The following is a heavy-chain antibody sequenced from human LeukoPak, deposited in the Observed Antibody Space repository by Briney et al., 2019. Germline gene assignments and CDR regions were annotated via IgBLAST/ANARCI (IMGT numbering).Heavy chain of an antibody. CDR3: ARDLDGAGGFDP. V-gene: IGHV4-39*07. Sequence: SETLSLTCTVSGGSISSSSYYWGWIRQPPGKGLEWIGSIYYSGSTYYNPSLKSRVTISVDTSKNQFSLKLSSVTAADTAVYYCARDLDGAGGFDPWGQGTLVTVSS. CDR1: GGSISSSSYY. CDR2: IYYSGST. D-gene: IGHD1-1*01. J-gene: IGHJ5*02.